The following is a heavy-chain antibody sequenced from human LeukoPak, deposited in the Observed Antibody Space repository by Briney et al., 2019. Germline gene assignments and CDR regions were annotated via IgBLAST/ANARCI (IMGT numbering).Heavy chain of an antibody. CDR2: IYSGGGT. CDR3: ARGAVRTQPLLV. V-gene: IGHV3-53*01. D-gene: IGHD3-10*01. Sequence: GGSLRLPCAASGFTVSSNYMNWVRQAPGKALEWVSVIYSGGGTYYADSVKGRFTISRDNSKNTLYLQMNSLRAEDTAVYYCARGAVRTQPLLVWGQGTLVTVSS. J-gene: IGHJ4*02. CDR1: GFTVSSNY.